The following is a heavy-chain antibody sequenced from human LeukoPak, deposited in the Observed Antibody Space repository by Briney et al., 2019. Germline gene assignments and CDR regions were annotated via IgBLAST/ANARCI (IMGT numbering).Heavy chain of an antibody. V-gene: IGHV7-4-1*02. D-gene: IGHD6-13*01. CDR3: ARDREGYSSSWYATGFDY. Sequence: ASVKVSCKASGYNFSDYYLHWVRQAPGQGLEWMGWINTNTGNPTYAQGFTGRFVFSLDTSVSTAYLQISSLKAEDTAVYYCARDREGYSSSWYATGFDYWGQGTLVTVSS. CDR1: GYNFSDYY. J-gene: IGHJ4*02. CDR2: INTNTGNP.